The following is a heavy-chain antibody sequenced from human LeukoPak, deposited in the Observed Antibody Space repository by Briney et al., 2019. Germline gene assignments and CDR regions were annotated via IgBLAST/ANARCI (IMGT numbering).Heavy chain of an antibody. CDR2: ISGSGGST. V-gene: IGHV3-23*01. Sequence: GGSLRLSCAASGFTVSSSYMSWVRQAPGKGLEWVSAISGSGGSTYYADSVKGRFTISRDNSKNTLYLQMNSLRAEDTAVYYCAKGLGGTAAGTRYFDYWGQGTLVTVSS. CDR3: AKGLGGTAAGTRYFDY. CDR1: GFTVSSSY. D-gene: IGHD6-13*01. J-gene: IGHJ4*02.